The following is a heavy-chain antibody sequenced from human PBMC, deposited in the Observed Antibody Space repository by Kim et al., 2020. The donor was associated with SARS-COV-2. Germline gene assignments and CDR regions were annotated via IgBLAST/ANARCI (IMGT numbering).Heavy chain of an antibody. J-gene: IGHJ4*02. D-gene: IGHD3-22*01. CDR3: ARLNSSGSGAGFLVDY. CDR2: IYYSGST. CDR1: GGSVSSGSYY. Sequence: SETLSLTCTVSGGSVSSGSYYWSWIRQPPGKGLEWIGYIYYSGSTNYNPSLKSRVTISVDTSKNQFSLKLSSVTAADTAVYYCARLNSSGSGAGFLVDYWGQGTLVTVSS. V-gene: IGHV4-61*01.